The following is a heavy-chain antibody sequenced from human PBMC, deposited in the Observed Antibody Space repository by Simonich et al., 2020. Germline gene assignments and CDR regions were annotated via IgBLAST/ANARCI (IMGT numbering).Heavy chain of an antibody. D-gene: IGHD2-21*01. CDR3: ARNGLVGILKAFDI. J-gene: IGHJ3*02. CDR2: INPNSGGT. V-gene: IGHV1-2*02. CDR1: GYTFTGYY. Sequence: QVQLVQSGAEVKTPGASVKVSCKASGYTFTGYYMHWVRQAPGQGLEWMGWINPNSGGTNYEQKFQGRVTMTRDTSISTAYMELSRLRSDDTAVYYCARNGLVGILKAFDIWGQGTMVTVSS.